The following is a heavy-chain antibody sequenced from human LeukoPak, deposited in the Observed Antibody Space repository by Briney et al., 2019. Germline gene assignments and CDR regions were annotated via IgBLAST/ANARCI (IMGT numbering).Heavy chain of an antibody. CDR2: ISAYNGNT. V-gene: IGHV1-18*01. CDR1: GYIFTSYG. J-gene: IGHJ4*02. D-gene: IGHD2-2*01. CDR3: ARGAGYCSSTSCPYGDYALFDY. Sequence: GASVKVSCKASGYIFTSYGISWVRQAPGQGLEWMGWISAYNGNTNYAQKFQGRVTMTTDTSTSTAYMELRSLRSDDTAVYYCARGAGYCSSTSCPYGDYALFDYWGQGTLATVSS.